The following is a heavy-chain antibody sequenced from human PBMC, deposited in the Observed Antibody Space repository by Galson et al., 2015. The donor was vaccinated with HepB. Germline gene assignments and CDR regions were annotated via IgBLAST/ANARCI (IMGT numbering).Heavy chain of an antibody. D-gene: IGHD2-2*02. J-gene: IGHJ3*02. V-gene: IGHV3-23*01. CDR2: ISGSGAST. Sequence: SLRVSCAASGFTFSSHAMSWVRQAPGKGLEWVPAISGSGASTYYADSVKGRFTISKDNSKNTLYLQVNSLRAEDTAVYYCAGYCSRTSCYRGRFAFDIWGQGTMVTVSS. CDR3: AGYCSRTSCYRGRFAFDI. CDR1: GFTFSSHA.